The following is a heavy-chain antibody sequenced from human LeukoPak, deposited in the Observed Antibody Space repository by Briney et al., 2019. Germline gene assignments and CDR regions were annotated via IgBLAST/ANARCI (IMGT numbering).Heavy chain of an antibody. CDR1: GDTFRSFA. J-gene: IGHJ6*02. V-gene: IGHV1-69*13. CDR3: AWGIAMVRGVRDYYYNMDV. D-gene: IGHD3-10*01. Sequence: ASVKVSCKASGDTFRSFAISSVPQAPGHGLECMGGIIPIFNSTNSAQKFQGRVTITADEPTRTAYMELSGLRSEDTAVYYCAWGIAMVRGVRDYYYNMDVWGQGTTVTVSS. CDR2: IIPIFNST.